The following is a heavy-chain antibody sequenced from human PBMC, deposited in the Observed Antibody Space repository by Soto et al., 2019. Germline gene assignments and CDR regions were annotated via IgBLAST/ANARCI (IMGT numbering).Heavy chain of an antibody. CDR3: VKDTYYYDSSGYYIFDY. CDR1: GFTFSSYG. D-gene: IGHD3-22*01. J-gene: IGHJ4*02. V-gene: IGHV3-30*18. CDR2: ISYDGNNK. Sequence: QEQLVESGGGVVQPGRSLRLSCAASGFTFSSYGMHWVRQAPGKGLEWAAHISYDGNNKHYADSVKGRFTISRDSSKNTLYLQMNSLRAEDTAVYYCVKDTYYYDSSGYYIFDYWGQGTLVSVYS.